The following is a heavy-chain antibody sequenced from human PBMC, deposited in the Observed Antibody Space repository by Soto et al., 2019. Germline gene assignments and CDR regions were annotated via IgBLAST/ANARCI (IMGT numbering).Heavy chain of an antibody. J-gene: IGHJ4*02. CDR2: IYFSGST. CDR1: GGSISNYY. D-gene: IGHD3-10*01. V-gene: IGHV4-59*08. CDR3: ARRYGGAVDY. Sequence: QVQLQESGPGLVKPSETLSLTCTVSGGSISNYYWSWIRQPPGKGLEWFGYIYFSGSTNYNPSLKSRVPLSVATSKNQFSLRLGSMTAADAAVYSCARRYGGAVDYWGQGTLVTVSS.